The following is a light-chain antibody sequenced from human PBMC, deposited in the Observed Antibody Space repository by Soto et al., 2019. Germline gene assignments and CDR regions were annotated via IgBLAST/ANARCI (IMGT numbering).Light chain of an antibody. Sequence: EIVLTQAPVTLSLSPGELATLSCSASQSVSSNYLAWYQQKPGQAPRLLIYGASSRATGIPDRFSGSGSGTDFTLTISRLEPEDFAVYYCKQFGTPITFGQGTRLEIK. J-gene: IGKJ5*01. CDR2: GAS. V-gene: IGKV3-20*01. CDR3: KQFGTPIT. CDR1: QSVSSNY.